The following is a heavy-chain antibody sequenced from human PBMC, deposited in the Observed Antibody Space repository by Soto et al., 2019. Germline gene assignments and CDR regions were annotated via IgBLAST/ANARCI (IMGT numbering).Heavy chain of an antibody. Sequence: EVQLVESGGGLVQPGGSLRLSCAASGFTFSSNNMNWVRQAPGKGLEWVSYITSNSKTIYYAHSVKGRVSISRDNAKNALYLQMYSLRDEDGAVYYCARESGEWDRLYDAFDSWCQGTLVTVSS. CDR1: GFTFSSNN. D-gene: IGHD1-26*01. CDR2: ITSNSKTI. V-gene: IGHV3-48*02. CDR3: ARESGEWDRLYDAFDS. J-gene: IGHJ3*02.